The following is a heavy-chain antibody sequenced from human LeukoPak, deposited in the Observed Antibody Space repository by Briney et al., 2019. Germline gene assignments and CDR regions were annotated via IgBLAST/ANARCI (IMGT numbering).Heavy chain of an antibody. CDR1: GFTFSSYA. CDR3: AKEVEAFDY. V-gene: IGHV3-30-3*01. Sequence: TGGSLRLSCTASGFTFSSYAMHWVRQAPGKGLEWVAVISYDGSDKYYADSVKGRFTISRDNSRNTLFLQMNSLRAEDTAIYYCAKEVEAFDYWGQGTLVTVSS. CDR2: ISYDGSDK. J-gene: IGHJ4*02.